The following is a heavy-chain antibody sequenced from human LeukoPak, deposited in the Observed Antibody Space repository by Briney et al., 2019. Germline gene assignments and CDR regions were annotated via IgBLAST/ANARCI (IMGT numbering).Heavy chain of an antibody. Sequence: PSETLSLTCTVSGGSISSYYWSWIRQPPGKGLEWIGYIYYSGSTNYNPSLKSRVTISVDTSKNQFSLKLSSVTAADTAVYYCARSSYGDHFNYWGQGALVTVSS. CDR1: GGSISSYY. V-gene: IGHV4-59*08. J-gene: IGHJ4*02. CDR2: IYYSGST. CDR3: ARSSYGDHFNY. D-gene: IGHD4-17*01.